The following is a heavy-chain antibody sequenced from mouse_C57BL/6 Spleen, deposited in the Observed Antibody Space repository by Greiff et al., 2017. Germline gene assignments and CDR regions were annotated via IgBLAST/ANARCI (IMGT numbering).Heavy chain of an antibody. D-gene: IGHD6-1*01. V-gene: IGHV1-52*01. CDR3: ARVSSYAMDY. J-gene: IGHJ4*01. Sequence: QVQLQQSGAELVRPGSSVKLSCTASGYTFTSYWMHWVKQRPIQGLERIGHIDPSDSETHYNQKCKDKATLTVDKPSSTAYMQLSSLTSEDSAVYYCARVSSYAMDYWGQGTSVTVSS. CDR2: IDPSDSET. CDR1: GYTFTSYW.